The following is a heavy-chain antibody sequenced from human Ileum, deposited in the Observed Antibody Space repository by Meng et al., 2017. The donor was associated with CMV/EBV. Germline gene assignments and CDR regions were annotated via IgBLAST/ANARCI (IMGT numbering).Heavy chain of an antibody. CDR2: VYYSGSA. CDR1: GESMRSHY. D-gene: IGHD1-1*01. V-gene: IGHV4-59*11. J-gene: IGHJ4*02. Sequence: SETLSLTCTVSGESMRSHYWSWIRQPPGKGLEWMGHVYYSGSATYRPSLRSRVSILLDMSKNQFSLKLRSVSAADTAMYFCARGLGHASNNSHDYWGQGTLVTVSS. CDR3: ARGLGHASNNSHDY.